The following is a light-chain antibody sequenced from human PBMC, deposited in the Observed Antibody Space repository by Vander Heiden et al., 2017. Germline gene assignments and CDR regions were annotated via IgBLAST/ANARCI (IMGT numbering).Light chain of an antibody. Sequence: QSALTQPASASGSPGQSLTISCTGTSSDVGSYNLVAWYQQHPGKAPKLMIYEGSKRPSGVSNRFSGSKSGNTASLTISGLQAEDEADYYCCSYAGSSTVVFGGGTKLTVL. CDR2: EGS. J-gene: IGLJ2*01. V-gene: IGLV2-23*01. CDR3: CSYAGSSTVV. CDR1: SSDVGSYNL.